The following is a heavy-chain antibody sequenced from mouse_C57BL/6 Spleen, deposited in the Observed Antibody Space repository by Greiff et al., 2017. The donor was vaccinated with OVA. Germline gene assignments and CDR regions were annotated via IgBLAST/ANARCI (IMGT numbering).Heavy chain of an antibody. CDR3: ARSPDYPYAMDY. V-gene: IGHV5-17*01. CDR1: GFTFSDYG. Sequence: EVKLMESGGGLVKPGGSLKLSCAASGFTFSDYGMHWVRQAPEKGLEWVAYISSGSSTIYYADTVKGRFTISRDNAKNTLFLQMTSLRSEDTAMYYCARSPDYPYAMDYWGQGTSVTVSS. D-gene: IGHD2-4*01. J-gene: IGHJ4*01. CDR2: ISSGSSTI.